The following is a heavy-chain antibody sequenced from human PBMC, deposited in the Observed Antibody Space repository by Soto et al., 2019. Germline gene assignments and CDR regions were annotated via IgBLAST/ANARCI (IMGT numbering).Heavy chain of an antibody. CDR1: GFTFTSSA. CDR3: AAEGRRHYYYYYGMDV. Sequence: GASVKVSCKASGFTFTSSAVQWVRQARGQRLEWIGWIVVGSGNTNYAQKFQERVTITRDMSTSTAYMELSSLRSEDTAVYYCAAEGRRHYYYYYGMDVWGQGTTVTVSS. CDR2: IVVGSGNT. J-gene: IGHJ6*02. V-gene: IGHV1-58*01.